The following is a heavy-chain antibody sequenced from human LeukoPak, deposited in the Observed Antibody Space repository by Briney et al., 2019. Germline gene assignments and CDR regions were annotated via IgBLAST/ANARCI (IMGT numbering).Heavy chain of an antibody. CDR1: GFVFNSYW. J-gene: IGHJ4*02. Sequence: GGSLRLSCGASGFVFNSYWMTWVRQAPGKGLEWVANIKQDGSETKYVDSVEGRFTISRDNARNSVFLEMNSLRVEDTALYYCAMDRVVFTNWGQGALVTVSS. CDR3: AMDRVVFTN. V-gene: IGHV3-7*04. D-gene: IGHD3-22*01. CDR2: IKQDGSET.